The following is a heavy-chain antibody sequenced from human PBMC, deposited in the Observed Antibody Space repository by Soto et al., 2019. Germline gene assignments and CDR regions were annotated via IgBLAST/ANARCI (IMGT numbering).Heavy chain of an antibody. CDR2: ISNDGSKK. V-gene: IGHV3-30*03. Sequence: QVQLVESGGGVVQPGRSLRLSCAASGFTFSSYGMHWVRQAPGKGLEWVAVISNDGSKKYYADSVQGRFTISRDNSKNPRSLQMNRLRAEDTSVYDCATARVYDRRGWSFDYWGQGTLVTVSS. CDR1: GFTFSSYG. D-gene: IGHD3-22*01. CDR3: ATARVYDRRGWSFDY. J-gene: IGHJ4*02.